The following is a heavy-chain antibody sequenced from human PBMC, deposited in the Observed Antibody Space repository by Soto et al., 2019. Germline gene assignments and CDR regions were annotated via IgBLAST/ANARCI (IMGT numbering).Heavy chain of an antibody. Sequence: GASVKVSCKVSGYTLTELSMHWVRQAPGKGLEWMGGFDPEDGETIYAQKFQGRVTMTEDTSTDTAYMELSSLRSEDTAVYYCATEYYDFWSGYSTYVYWGQGTLVTVSS. CDR3: ATEYYDFWSGYSTYVY. J-gene: IGHJ4*02. CDR1: GYTLTELS. D-gene: IGHD3-3*01. V-gene: IGHV1-24*01. CDR2: FDPEDGET.